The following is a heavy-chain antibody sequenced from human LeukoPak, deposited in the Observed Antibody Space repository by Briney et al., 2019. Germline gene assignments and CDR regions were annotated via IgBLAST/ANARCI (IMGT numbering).Heavy chain of an antibody. J-gene: IGHJ4*02. Sequence: PSETLSLTCTVSGGSISTHYWSWIRQPPGKGLEWIGYVLDSERTKDNPSLKSRATLSADTSKNQFSLRLTSVTAADSAEYYCATIKRGSIFGYFDFWGQGVLVTVSS. V-gene: IGHV4-59*11. CDR2: VLDSERT. CDR3: ATIKRGSIFGYFDF. CDR1: GGSISTHY. D-gene: IGHD5-18*01.